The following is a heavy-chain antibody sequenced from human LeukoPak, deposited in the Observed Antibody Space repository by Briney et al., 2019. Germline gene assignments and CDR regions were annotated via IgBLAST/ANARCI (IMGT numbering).Heavy chain of an antibody. J-gene: IGHJ3*02. CDR2: FNPEDGET. CDR1: GYTLSELS. D-gene: IGHD6-13*01. V-gene: IGHV1-24*01. Sequence: ASVKVSCKVSGYTLSELSMHWVRQAPGKGLEWMGGFNPEDGETIYTQNLQGRVIMTEDTSTDTAYMELSSLRSEDTAVYYCARGGEDSSSWILEDDAFDIWGQGTMVTVSS. CDR3: ARGGEDSSSWILEDDAFDI.